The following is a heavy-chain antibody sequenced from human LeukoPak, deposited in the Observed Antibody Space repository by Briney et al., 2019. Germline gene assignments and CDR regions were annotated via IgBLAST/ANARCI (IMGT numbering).Heavy chain of an antibody. D-gene: IGHD1-26*01. Sequence: GGSLRLSFAAPGFTFSSYAMTGFRQAPGRGRGGVSAISGSGGSTYYADSVKGRFTISRDNSKNTLYLQMNSLRAEDTAVYYCAKVWSPDLFDYWGQGTLVTVSS. CDR3: AKVWSPDLFDY. CDR2: ISGSGGST. J-gene: IGHJ4*02. CDR1: GFTFSSYA. V-gene: IGHV3-23*01.